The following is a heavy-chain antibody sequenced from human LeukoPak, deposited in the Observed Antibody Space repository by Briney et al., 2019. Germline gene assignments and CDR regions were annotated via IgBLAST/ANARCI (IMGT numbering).Heavy chain of an antibody. CDR1: GFTFSSYN. CDR3: ARDPPALEDFHY. CDR2: VSGRGNTI. J-gene: IGHJ4*02. Sequence: GGSLRLSCAASGFTFSSYNMSWVRQAPRKGLEWVSYVSGRGNTIKYADSMKGRLTLCRDKAKNSLYLHMSSLRAEDTAVYYCARDPPALEDFHYWGQGHQVPVSS. V-gene: IGHV3-48*01.